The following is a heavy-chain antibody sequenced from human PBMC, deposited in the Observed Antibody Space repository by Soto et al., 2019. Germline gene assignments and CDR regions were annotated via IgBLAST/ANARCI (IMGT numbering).Heavy chain of an antibody. V-gene: IGHV4-61*01. Sequence: SETLSLTCAASGVSVSSGRYFWSWIRQPPGKGLEWIGHISSSGSTNYNPSLKSRVTISADTSTNQFTLNLTSVTAADTAVYYCARAFYQLPVTRDALAFWTQGTSVLVSS. CDR3: ARAFYQLPVTRDALAF. CDR2: ISSSGST. D-gene: IGHD2-2*01. CDR1: GVSVSSGRYF. J-gene: IGHJ6*02.